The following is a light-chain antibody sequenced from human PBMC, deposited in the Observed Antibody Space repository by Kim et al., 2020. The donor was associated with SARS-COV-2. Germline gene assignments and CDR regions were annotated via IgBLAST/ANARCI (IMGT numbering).Light chain of an antibody. CDR1: QSISSN. J-gene: IGKJ1*01. CDR3: QQYNNWLSWT. Sequence: SPGERATLSCRASQSISSNLAWYQQKPGQAPRILIYGASTRATGIPARFSGRGSGTEFTLTISSLQSEDFAVYYCQQYNNWLSWTFGQGTKVDIK. V-gene: IGKV3-15*01. CDR2: GAS.